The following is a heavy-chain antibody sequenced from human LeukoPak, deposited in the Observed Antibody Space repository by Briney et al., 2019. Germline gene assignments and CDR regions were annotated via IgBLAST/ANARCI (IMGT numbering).Heavy chain of an antibody. CDR3: AKEAPHCSSTSCYVEF. D-gene: IGHD2-2*01. J-gene: IGHJ4*02. CDR2: ISGSGGNT. Sequence: GGSLRLSCAASGFTFSSYVMSWVRQAPGKGLEWVSGISGSGGNTYYADSVKGRFTISRDNAKNKLYLQMNSLRAEDTAVYYCAKEAPHCSSTSCYVEFWGQGTLVTVSS. CDR1: GFTFSSYV. V-gene: IGHV3-23*01.